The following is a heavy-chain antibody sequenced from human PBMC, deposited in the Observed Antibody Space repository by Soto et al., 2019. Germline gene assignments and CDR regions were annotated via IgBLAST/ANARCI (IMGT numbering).Heavy chain of an antibody. V-gene: IGHV3-30*18. CDR2: ISHDGTTK. CDR3: AKDRRDGEYNSVYDF. Sequence: QVQLVESGGGVVQPGRSLRLSCAASGFTLSDYGMHWVRQAPGKGLEWVAMISHDGTTKYWADSEKGRFTISRDNSKNALYLQMNSLRAEDTAAYYCAKDRRDGEYNSVYDFWGQGALVTVSS. CDR1: GFTLSDYG. J-gene: IGHJ4*02. D-gene: IGHD1-1*01.